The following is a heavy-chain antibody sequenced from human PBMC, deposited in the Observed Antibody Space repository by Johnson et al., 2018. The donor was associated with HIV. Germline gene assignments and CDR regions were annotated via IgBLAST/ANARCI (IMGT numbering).Heavy chain of an antibody. Sequence: VQLVESGGGLVQPGRSLRLSCAASGFTFSSYAMHWVRQAPGKGLEWVSAISGSGGSTYYADSVKGRFTISRDNSKNTLYLQMNSLRAEDTALYFCARVAVSTAAGGVPLDIWGPGTMVTVSA. CDR3: ARVAVSTAAGGVPLDI. J-gene: IGHJ3*02. CDR2: ISGSGGST. CDR1: GFTFSSYA. V-gene: IGHV3-23*04. D-gene: IGHD2-2*01.